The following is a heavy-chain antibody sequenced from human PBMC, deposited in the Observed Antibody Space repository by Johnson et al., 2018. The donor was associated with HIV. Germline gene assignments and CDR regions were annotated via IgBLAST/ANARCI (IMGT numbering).Heavy chain of an antibody. V-gene: IGHV3-30*04. CDR2: ISYAGSNK. J-gene: IGHJ3*02. CDR3: ARDTPGGQSWFRENKYAFDI. D-gene: IGHD3-10*01. CDR1: GFRFSSYA. Sequence: HVQLVESGGGVVQPGRSLRLSCVASGFRFSSYAVHWVRQAPGKGLEWVAVISYAGSNKYYADSVKGRFTISRAKAKNSLHLQMNSLRAEDTAVYYCARDTPGGQSWFRENKYAFDIWGQGTMVTVSS.